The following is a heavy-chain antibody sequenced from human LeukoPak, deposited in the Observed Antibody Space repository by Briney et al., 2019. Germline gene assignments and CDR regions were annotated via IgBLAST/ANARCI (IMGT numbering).Heavy chain of an antibody. V-gene: IGHV4-34*01. Sequence: SETLSLTCAVYGGSFSGYYWSWIRQPPGKGLEWIGEINHSGSTNYNPSLKSRVTISVDTTKNQFSLKLSSVTAADTAVYYCARGRGVRGSLDYWGQGTLVTVSS. D-gene: IGHD3-10*01. CDR1: GGSFSGYY. CDR3: ARGRGVRGSLDY. J-gene: IGHJ4*02. CDR2: INHSGST.